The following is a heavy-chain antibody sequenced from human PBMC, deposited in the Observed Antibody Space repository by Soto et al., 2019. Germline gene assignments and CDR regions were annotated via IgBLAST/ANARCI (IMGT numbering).Heavy chain of an antibody. D-gene: IGHD3-10*01. CDR1: GGTFSSHV. CDR3: ARDLEFRDGNISHLDY. CDR2: IMPIIGTA. J-gene: IGHJ4*02. V-gene: IGHV1-69*01. Sequence: QVQLVQSGAEVKKPGSSVKVSCKASGGTFSSHVFNWVRQAPGQGLEWMGGIMPIIGTANYAQKFQGRVTITADESTSTAYMELSSLRSEDTAVYYCARDLEFRDGNISHLDYWGQGPLFTVSS.